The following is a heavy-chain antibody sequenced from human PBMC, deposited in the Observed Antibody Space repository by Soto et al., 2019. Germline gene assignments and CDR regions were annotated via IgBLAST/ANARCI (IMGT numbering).Heavy chain of an antibody. J-gene: IGHJ3*02. Sequence: SETLSLTCSVSGGSISGSTYYWGWIRQPPGRGLEWIGSIYQSGSTHYNPSLKSRVTISVDTSRNQFSLKLSSVTAADTAVYYCARLAVAARQNFAFDIWGQGTMVTVSS. CDR2: IYQSGST. D-gene: IGHD6-6*01. CDR3: ARLAVAARQNFAFDI. V-gene: IGHV4-39*01. CDR1: GGSISGSTYY.